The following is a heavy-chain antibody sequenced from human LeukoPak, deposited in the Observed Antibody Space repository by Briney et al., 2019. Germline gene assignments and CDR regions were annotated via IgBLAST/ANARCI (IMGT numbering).Heavy chain of an antibody. D-gene: IGHD1-26*01. Sequence: ASVKVSCKASGYTFTSYDINWVRQATGQGLEWMGWMNPNSGNTGYAQKFQGRVTMTRNTSISTAYMELSSLRSEDTAVYYCARFRVGATLDALDIWGQGTMVTVSS. CDR3: ARFRVGATLDALDI. J-gene: IGHJ3*02. CDR2: MNPNSGNT. CDR1: GYTFTSYD. V-gene: IGHV1-8*01.